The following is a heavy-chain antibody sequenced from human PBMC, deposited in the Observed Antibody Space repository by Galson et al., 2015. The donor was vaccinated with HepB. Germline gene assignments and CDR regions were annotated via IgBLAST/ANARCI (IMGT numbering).Heavy chain of an antibody. Sequence: TLSLTCTVSGGSISSGGYYWSWIRQHPGKGLEWIGYIYYSGSTYYNPSLKSRVTISVDTSKNQFSLKLSSVTAADTAVYYCARGTNGDYGYYYYYYYMDVWGKGTTVTVSS. V-gene: IGHV4-31*03. CDR3: ARGTNGDYGYYYYYYYMDV. CDR2: IYYSGST. D-gene: IGHD4-17*01. J-gene: IGHJ6*03. CDR1: GGSISSGGYY.